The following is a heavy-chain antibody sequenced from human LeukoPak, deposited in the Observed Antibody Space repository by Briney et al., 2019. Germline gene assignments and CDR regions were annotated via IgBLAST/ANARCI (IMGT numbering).Heavy chain of an antibody. V-gene: IGHV3-11*06. CDR3: ARSYSGYDWPATFDY. Sequence: GGSLRLSCAASGFTFSDYYMSWIRQAPGKGLEWGSYISSSSSYTNYADSVKGRFTISRDNAEDSLYLQMNSLRAEDTAVYYCARSYSGYDWPATFDYWGQGTLVTVSS. D-gene: IGHD5-12*01. CDR2: ISSSSSYT. J-gene: IGHJ4*02. CDR1: GFTFSDYY.